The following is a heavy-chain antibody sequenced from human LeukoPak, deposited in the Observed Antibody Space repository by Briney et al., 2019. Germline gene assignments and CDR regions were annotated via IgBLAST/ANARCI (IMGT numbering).Heavy chain of an antibody. D-gene: IGHD3-10*01. J-gene: IGHJ4*02. Sequence: GGSLRLSCAASGFTFSSYAVSWVRQAPGKGLEWVSSIGDSGGNTYYADSVKGRFTISRDTSKNTLYLQMNSLRAEDTAVYYCAKYRGFGDSYDSWGQGTLVTVSS. V-gene: IGHV3-23*01. CDR3: AKYRGFGDSYDS. CDR1: GFTFSSYA. CDR2: IGDSGGNT.